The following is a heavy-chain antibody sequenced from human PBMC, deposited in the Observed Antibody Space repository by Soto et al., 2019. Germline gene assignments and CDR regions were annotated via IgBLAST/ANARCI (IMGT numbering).Heavy chain of an antibody. CDR2: MNPNSGNT. CDR3: ARERSYGRDD. Sequence: QVKLVQSGAEVKKPGASVKVSCKASGYTFTSYDINWVRQATGQGLEWMGWMNPNSGNTVYAQKFQGSVTMTRNTSISTAYTELSSLRSEDTAVYNSARERSYGRDDWGQGTLVTVSS. J-gene: IGHJ4*02. D-gene: IGHD5-18*01. V-gene: IGHV1-8*01. CDR1: GYTFTSYD.